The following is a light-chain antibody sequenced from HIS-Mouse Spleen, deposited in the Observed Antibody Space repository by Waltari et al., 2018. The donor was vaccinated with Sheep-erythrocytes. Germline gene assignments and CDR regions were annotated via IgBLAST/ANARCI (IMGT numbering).Light chain of an antibody. CDR3: CSYAGSYNHV. CDR2: DGS. V-gene: IGLV2-11*01. CDR1: SSYVGGYNF. J-gene: IGLJ1*01. Sequence: QSALTQPRSVSGSPGQSVTISCPGTSSYVGGYNFFSWYQQHPGKAPKLMIYDGSKRPSGVPDRFSGSKSGNTASLTISGLQAEDEADYYCCSYAGSYNHVFATGTKVTVL.